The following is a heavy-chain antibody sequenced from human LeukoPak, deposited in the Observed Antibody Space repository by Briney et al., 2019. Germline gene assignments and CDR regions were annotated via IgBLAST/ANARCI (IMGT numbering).Heavy chain of an antibody. J-gene: IGHJ4*02. CDR3: ARGYYYDSSGHFDY. CDR1: GGSISSYY. V-gene: IGHV4-59*01. CDR2: IYYSGST. Sequence: SETLSLTCTVSGGSISSYYWSWIRQPPGKGLEWIGYIYYSGSTNYNPSLKSRVTISVDASKNQFSLKLSSVTAADTAVYYCARGYYYDSSGHFDYWGQGTLVTVSS. D-gene: IGHD3-22*01.